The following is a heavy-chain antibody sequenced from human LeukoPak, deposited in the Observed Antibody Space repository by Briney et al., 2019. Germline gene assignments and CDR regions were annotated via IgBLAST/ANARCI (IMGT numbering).Heavy chain of an antibody. CDR3: ARDSPGELRDY. V-gene: IGHV3-23*01. Sequence: GGSLRLSCAASRFTFSSYAMSWVRQAPGRGLEWVSTISGGGGSTYYSDSVKGRFTISRDNSKNTLYLQMNSLRAEDTAVYYCARDSPGELRDYWGQGTLVTVSS. CDR1: RFTFSSYA. D-gene: IGHD5-24*01. CDR2: ISGGGGST. J-gene: IGHJ4*02.